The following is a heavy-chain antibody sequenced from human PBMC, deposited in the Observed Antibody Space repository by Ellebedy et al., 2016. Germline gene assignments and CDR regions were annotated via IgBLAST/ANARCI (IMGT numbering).Heavy chain of an antibody. CDR2: IWYDGSNK. CDR1: GFTFSSYG. V-gene: IGHV3-33*08. Sequence: GGSLRLSCAASGFTFSSYGMHWVRQAPGKGLEWVAVIWYDGSNKYYADSVKGRFTISRDNSKNTLYLQMNSLRAEDTAVYYCARRIPGVYYFDYWGQGTLVTVSS. CDR3: ARRIPGVYYFDY. J-gene: IGHJ4*02. D-gene: IGHD2-8*01.